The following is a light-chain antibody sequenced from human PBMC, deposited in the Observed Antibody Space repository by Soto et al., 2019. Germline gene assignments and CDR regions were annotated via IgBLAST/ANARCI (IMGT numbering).Light chain of an antibody. CDR1: QSVSSY. J-gene: IGKJ2*01. V-gene: IGKV3-11*01. Sequence: EIVLTQSPATLSLSPGERATLSCRASQSVSSYLACYQQKPGQAPRLLIYDASNSATGIPARFSGSGSGTDFTLTISSPEPEYCAVYYCQQRSNWPPYTFGQGTKLEIK. CDR2: DAS. CDR3: QQRSNWPPYT.